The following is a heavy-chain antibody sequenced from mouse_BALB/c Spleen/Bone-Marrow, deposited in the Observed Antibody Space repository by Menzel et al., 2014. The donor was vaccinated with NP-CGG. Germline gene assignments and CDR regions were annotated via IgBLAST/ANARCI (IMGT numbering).Heavy chain of an antibody. CDR1: RYTFTSYV. CDR3: AREVVATDYFDY. CDR2: MNPFNDGT. Sequence: VQLQQSGPELVKPGASVKMSRKASRYTFTSYVLHWVRQKPGQGLEWIGFMNPFNDGTKYNEKFKGKATLTSDKSSSTAYMELSSLTSEDSAVYYCAREVVATDYFDYWGQGTTLTVSS. D-gene: IGHD1-1*01. V-gene: IGHV1-14*01. J-gene: IGHJ2*01.